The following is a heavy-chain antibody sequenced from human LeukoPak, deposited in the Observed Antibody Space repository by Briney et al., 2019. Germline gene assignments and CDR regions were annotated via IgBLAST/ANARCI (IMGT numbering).Heavy chain of an antibody. CDR3: ASGGDDSSGYYFDYFDY. CDR2: IIPILGIA. V-gene: IGHV1-69*04. CDR1: GGTFSSYA. J-gene: IGHJ4*02. D-gene: IGHD3-22*01. Sequence: ASVKVSCKASGGTFSSYAISWVRQAPGQGLEWMGRIIPILGIANYAQKFQGRVTITADKPTSTAYMELSSLRSEDTAVYYCASGGDDSSGYYFDYFDYWGQGTLVTVSS.